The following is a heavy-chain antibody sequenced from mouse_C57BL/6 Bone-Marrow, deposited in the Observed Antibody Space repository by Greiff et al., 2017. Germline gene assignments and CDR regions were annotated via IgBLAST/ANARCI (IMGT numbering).Heavy chain of an antibody. CDR1: GYTFTSYW. J-gene: IGHJ4*01. Sequence: QVQLQQPGAELVMPGASVKLSCKASGYTFTSYWMHWVKQRPGQGLEWIGEIDPSDSYTNYNQKFKGKSKLTVDKSSSTAYMQLSSLTSEDSAVYYCARRGSSDAMDYWGQGTSVTVSS. CDR2: IDPSDSYT. CDR3: ARRGSSDAMDY. V-gene: IGHV1-69*01. D-gene: IGHD1-1*01.